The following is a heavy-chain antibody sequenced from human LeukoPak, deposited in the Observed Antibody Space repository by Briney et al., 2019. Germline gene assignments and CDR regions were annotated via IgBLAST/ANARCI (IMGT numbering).Heavy chain of an antibody. CDR3: ARVKQQLFLIDAFDI. J-gene: IGHJ3*02. CDR1: GITFSNSA. D-gene: IGHD6-13*01. CDR2: ITKNGDKT. V-gene: IGHV3-21*01. Sequence: GGSLRLSCVPSGITFSNSALNWVRRAPGKGLEWVATITKNGDKTYYADSVKGRFTISRDNAKNSLYLQMNSLRAEDTAVYYCARVKQQLFLIDAFDIWGQGTMVTVSS.